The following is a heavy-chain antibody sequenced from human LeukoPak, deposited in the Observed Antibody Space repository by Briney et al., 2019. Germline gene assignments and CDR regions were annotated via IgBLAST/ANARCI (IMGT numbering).Heavy chain of an antibody. D-gene: IGHD3-22*01. Sequence: GGSLRLSCAASGFTFSSYAMSWVRQAQGKGLEWVSAISGSGGSAYYADSVKGRFTISRDNSKNTLYLQMNSLRAEDTAVYYCAKLIVVVITTGYFDYWGQGTLVTVSS. V-gene: IGHV3-23*01. CDR2: ISGSGGSA. J-gene: IGHJ4*02. CDR1: GFTFSSYA. CDR3: AKLIVVVITTGYFDY.